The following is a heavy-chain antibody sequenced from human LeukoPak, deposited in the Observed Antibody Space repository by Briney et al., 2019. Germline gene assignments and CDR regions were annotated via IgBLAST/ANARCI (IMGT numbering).Heavy chain of an antibody. CDR1: GFTFSSYW. Sequence: GGSLRLSCAASGFTFSSYWMGWVRQAPGKRLEWVANMNIDGSEKYYADSAKGRFTISRDNARNSVYLQMNSLRVEDTAVYYCARGLYYDILTGYRGPYWFDPWGQGTLVTVSS. CDR2: MNIDGSEK. V-gene: IGHV3-7*01. D-gene: IGHD3-9*01. J-gene: IGHJ5*02. CDR3: ARGLYYDILTGYRGPYWFDP.